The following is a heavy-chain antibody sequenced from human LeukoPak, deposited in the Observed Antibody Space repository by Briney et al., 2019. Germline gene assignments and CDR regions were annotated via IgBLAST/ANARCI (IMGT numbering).Heavy chain of an antibody. CDR3: ARGTYMGSSGRGTWNRLEYFQH. D-gene: IGHD6-19*01. CDR1: GGSFSGYY. CDR2: INHSGST. V-gene: IGHV4-34*01. Sequence: SPSETLSLTCAVYGGSFSGYYWSWIRQPPGKGLEWIGEINHSGSTNYNPSLKSRVTISVDASKNQFSLKLSSVTAPDTAVYYCARGTYMGSSGRGTWNRLEYFQHWGQGTLVTVSS. J-gene: IGHJ1*01.